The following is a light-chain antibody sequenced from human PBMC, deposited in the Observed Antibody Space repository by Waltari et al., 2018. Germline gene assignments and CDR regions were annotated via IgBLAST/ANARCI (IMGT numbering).Light chain of an antibody. CDR3: LQHNSYPYS. CDR2: AAS. V-gene: IGKV1-17*01. CDR1: QGISSY. J-gene: IGKJ2*03. Sequence: DIQMTQSHSSLSASVGDTVTITCRASQGISSYLNWFQQKPGKAPKLLIYAASSLESGVPSRFSGSGSGTEFTLTISSLQPEDVAAYYCLQHNSYPYSFGQGTKVEIK.